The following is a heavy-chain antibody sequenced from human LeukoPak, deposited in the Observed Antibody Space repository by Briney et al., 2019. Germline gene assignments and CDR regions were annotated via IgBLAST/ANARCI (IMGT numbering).Heavy chain of an antibody. CDR1: GGSFSGYY. CDR2: INHSGST. Sequence: SETLSLTCAVYGGSFSGYYWSWIRQPPGKELEWIGEINHSGSTNYNPSLKSRVTISVDTSKNQFSLKLSSVTAADTAVYYCARGFWSGGYYYYGMDVWGQGTTVTVSS. V-gene: IGHV4-34*01. CDR3: ARGFWSGGYYYYGMDV. D-gene: IGHD3-3*01. J-gene: IGHJ6*02.